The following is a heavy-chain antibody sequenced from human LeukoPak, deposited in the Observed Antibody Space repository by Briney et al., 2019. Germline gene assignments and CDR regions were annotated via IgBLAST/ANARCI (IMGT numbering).Heavy chain of an antibody. V-gene: IGHV4-59*12. D-gene: IGHD2-2*01. Sequence: SETLSLTCTVSGGSISSYYWSWIRQPPGKGLEWIGYIYYSGSTNYNPSLKSRVTISVDTSKNQFSLKLNSVTAADTAVYYCARVLKADVVVPAAINYYYYMDVWGKGTTVTVSS. CDR3: ARVLKADVVVPAAINYYYYMDV. J-gene: IGHJ6*03. CDR1: GGSISSYY. CDR2: IYYSGST.